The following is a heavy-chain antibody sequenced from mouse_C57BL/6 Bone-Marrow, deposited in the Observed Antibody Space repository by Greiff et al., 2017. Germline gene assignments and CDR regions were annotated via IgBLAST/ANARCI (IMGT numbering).Heavy chain of an antibody. J-gene: IGHJ4*01. CDR3: ARSPVYYDSAYYAMDY. Sequence: QVQLKESDAELVKPGASVKISCKVSGYTFTDHTIHWMKQRPEQGLEWIGYIYPRDGSTKYNEKFKGKATLTAAKSSSTAYMQLNSLTSEDSAVYFCARSPVYYDSAYYAMDYWGQGTSVTVSS. CDR2: IYPRDGST. CDR1: GYTFTDHT. V-gene: IGHV1-78*01. D-gene: IGHD2-4*01.